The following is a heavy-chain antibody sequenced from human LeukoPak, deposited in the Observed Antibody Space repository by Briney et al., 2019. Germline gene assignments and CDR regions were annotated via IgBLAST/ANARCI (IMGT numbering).Heavy chain of an antibody. CDR1: RFTFSSNA. Sequence: GGSLRLSCAASRFTFSSNAMSWVRQAPGKGLEWVSTVSGSGDATYYAESVKGRFTISRDNSKNTLYLQMNSLRAGDTAIYYCAKDLNTFSGASDIWGQGTMVTVSS. D-gene: IGHD1/OR15-1a*01. J-gene: IGHJ3*02. CDR3: AKDLNTFSGASDI. CDR2: VSGSGDAT. V-gene: IGHV3-23*01.